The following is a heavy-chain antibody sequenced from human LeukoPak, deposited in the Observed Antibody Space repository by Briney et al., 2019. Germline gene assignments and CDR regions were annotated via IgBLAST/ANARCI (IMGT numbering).Heavy chain of an antibody. V-gene: IGHV3-7*01. J-gene: IGHJ4*02. CDR3: ARVRRDGYNLYYFDY. CDR1: GFPFISYW. CDR2: IKEDGSEK. Sequence: PGGSLRLSCAASGFPFISYWMSWVRQAPGKGLEWVANIKEDGSEKYYVDSVKGRFTISRDNAKNSLYLQMNSPRAEDTAVYYCARVRRDGYNLYYFDYWGQGTLVTVSS. D-gene: IGHD5-24*01.